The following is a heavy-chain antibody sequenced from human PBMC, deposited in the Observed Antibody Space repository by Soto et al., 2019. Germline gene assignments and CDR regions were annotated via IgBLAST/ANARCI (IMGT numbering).Heavy chain of an antibody. CDR3: AREEPDIWNPDC. D-gene: IGHD1-20*01. CDR1: GFTFINYG. Sequence: QVQLVQSGAEVKKPGASVKVSCKASGFTFINYGISWVRQAPGEGLEWMGWISAYTGNTNYAQKFQGRVTMTTDTSTSTAYMELRSLRSDDTAVYYCAREEPDIWNPDCWGQGTLVTVSS. CDR2: ISAYTGNT. V-gene: IGHV1-18*01. J-gene: IGHJ4*02.